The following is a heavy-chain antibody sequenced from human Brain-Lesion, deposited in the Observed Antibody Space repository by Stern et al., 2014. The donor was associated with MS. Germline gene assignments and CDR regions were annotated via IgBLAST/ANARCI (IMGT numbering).Heavy chain of an antibody. CDR1: GYIFTGYH. CDR3: ARDQRGITIFGVVTDYYYLGMDV. D-gene: IGHD3-3*01. CDR2: INPNTGGT. V-gene: IGHV1-2*02. J-gene: IGHJ6*02. Sequence: DQLVESGAEVKKPGASVKVSCKTSGYIFTGYHIHWVRQAPGQGLEWMAWINPNTGGTKYAQKFQGRGTMSRDTSISTAFVELSSLTSDDTAVYYCARDQRGITIFGVVTDYYYLGMDVWGQGTTVTVSS.